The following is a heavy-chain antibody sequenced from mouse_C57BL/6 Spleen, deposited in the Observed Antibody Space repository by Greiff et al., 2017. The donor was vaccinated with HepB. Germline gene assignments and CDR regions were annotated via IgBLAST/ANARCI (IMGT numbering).Heavy chain of an antibody. CDR2: ISSGGSYT. CDR3: ARRDYGYAMDY. CDR1: GFTFSSYG. Sequence: EVKVVESGGDLVKPGGSLKLSCAASGFTFSSYGMSWVRQTPDKRLEWVATISSGGSYTYYPDSVKGRFTISRDNAKNTLYLQMSSLKSEDTAMYYCARRDYGYAMDYWGQGTSVTVSS. J-gene: IGHJ4*01. V-gene: IGHV5-6*01. D-gene: IGHD1-1*01.